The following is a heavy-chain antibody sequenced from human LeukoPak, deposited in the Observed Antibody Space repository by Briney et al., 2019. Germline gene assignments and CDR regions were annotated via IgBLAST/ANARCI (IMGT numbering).Heavy chain of an antibody. CDR1: GYTFTGYY. Sequence: ASVKVSCKASGYTFTGYYMHWVRQAPGQGLEWMGRINPYSGDTNFAQKFQGRVTMTRDTSITTAYMDLSSLTPDDTAVYYCASRAPDLEPADYWGQGTLVTVSS. CDR2: INPYSGDT. D-gene: IGHD3-3*01. J-gene: IGHJ4*02. V-gene: IGHV1-2*06. CDR3: ASRAPDLEPADY.